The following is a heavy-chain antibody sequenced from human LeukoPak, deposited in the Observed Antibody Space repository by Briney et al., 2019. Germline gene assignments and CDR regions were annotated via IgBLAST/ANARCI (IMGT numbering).Heavy chain of an antibody. CDR2: ISGRGGST. CDR3: AKVSSGYA. CDR1: GFTFSPYA. V-gene: IGHV3-23*01. Sequence: PGGSLRLSCAASGFTFSPYAMTWVRQAPGKGLEWVSGISGRGGSTCYADSVKGRFTISRDNSKNTLYLQMNSLRAEDTAVYYCAKVSSGYAWGQGSLVTVSS. D-gene: IGHD3-22*01. J-gene: IGHJ4*02.